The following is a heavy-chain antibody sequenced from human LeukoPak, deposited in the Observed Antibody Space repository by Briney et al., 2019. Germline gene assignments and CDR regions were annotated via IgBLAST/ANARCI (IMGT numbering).Heavy chain of an antibody. CDR3: ARASSASPYYYDSSGYYYDNWFDP. CDR1: DGSISSGSYY. V-gene: IGHV4-61*02. D-gene: IGHD3-22*01. J-gene: IGHJ5*02. Sequence: SETLSLTCTVSDGSISSGSYYWSWIRQPAGKGLGWIGRIYTSGSTNHNPSLKSRVTISVDTSKNQFSLKLSSVTAADTAVYYCARASSASPYYYDSSGYYYDNWFDPWGQGTLVTVSS. CDR2: IYTSGST.